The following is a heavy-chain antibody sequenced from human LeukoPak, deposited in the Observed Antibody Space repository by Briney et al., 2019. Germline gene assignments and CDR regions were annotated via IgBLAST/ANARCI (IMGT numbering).Heavy chain of an antibody. J-gene: IGHJ2*01. CDR2: FDPQHGET. D-gene: IGHD3-22*01. CDR3: ATGAPYYYDYRPGSFDL. Sequence: ASVKVSCKVSGYTLTELSMHWVRQAPGKGLEWMGGFDPQHGETLYAQKFQGRVTMTEDISTDTAYMELSSLRSEDTAVYYCATGAPYYYDYRPGSFDLWGRGTLVTVSS. CDR1: GYTLTELS. V-gene: IGHV1-24*01.